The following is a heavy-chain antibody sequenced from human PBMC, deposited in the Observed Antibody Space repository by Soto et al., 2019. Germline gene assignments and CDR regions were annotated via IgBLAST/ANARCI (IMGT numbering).Heavy chain of an antibody. Sequence: PGGSLRLSCAASGFTFSVSAVHWVRQASGKGLEWIGHIRNKVNSYATVYPASVRGRFRLSRDDSKNTAYLQMNSLRTDDTAVYYCAKGFIVVVTVIRPDDAFDAWGQGTLVTVSS. CDR3: AKGFIVVVTVIRPDDAFDA. CDR2: IRNKVNSYAT. J-gene: IGHJ5*01. CDR1: GFTFSVSA. D-gene: IGHD2-21*02. V-gene: IGHV3-73*01.